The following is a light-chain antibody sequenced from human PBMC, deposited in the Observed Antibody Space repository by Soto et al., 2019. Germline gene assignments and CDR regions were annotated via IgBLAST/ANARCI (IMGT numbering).Light chain of an antibody. J-gene: IGKJ2*01. CDR3: QQSYSTPPYT. Sequence: DLQMTQSPSSLSASVGDRVTITCRASQSISSYLNWYQQKPRKAPKLLIYAASSLQSGVPSRFSGSGYGTDFSLTISSLQLEDFATYYCQQSYSTPPYTFGQGTKLEIK. CDR1: QSISSY. V-gene: IGKV1-39*01. CDR2: AAS.